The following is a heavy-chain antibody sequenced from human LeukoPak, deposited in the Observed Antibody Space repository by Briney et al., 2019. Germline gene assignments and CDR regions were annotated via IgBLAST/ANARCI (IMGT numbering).Heavy chain of an antibody. J-gene: IGHJ4*02. V-gene: IGHV1-18*01. D-gene: IGHD3-22*01. CDR1: GYTFTSYG. CDR3: ARGSPPRRNYDSRGYYSYYFDY. Sequence: ASVTVSCKASGYTFTSYGISWVRQAPGQGLEWMGWISAHNGNTHYAQKLQGRVPMTTDTSTSTVYMELRSLRSDDTAVYYCARGSPPRRNYDSRGYYSYYFDYWGQGTLVTVSS. CDR2: ISAHNGNT.